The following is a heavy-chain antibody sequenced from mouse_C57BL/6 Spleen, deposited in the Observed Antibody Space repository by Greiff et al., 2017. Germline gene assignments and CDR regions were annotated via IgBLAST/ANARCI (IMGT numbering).Heavy chain of an antibody. CDR3: ARHAIDSSGLAY. Sequence: VQLQQSGAELVNPGASVKLSCKASAYTFTEYPLHWVKQRSGQGLEWIGWFYPGSGSIKYNDKFKDKATLTADKSSSTVYMELSRLTSEDSAVYFCARHAIDSSGLAYWGQGTLVTVSA. CDR1: AYTFTEYP. V-gene: IGHV1-62-2*01. CDR2: FYPGSGSI. J-gene: IGHJ3*01. D-gene: IGHD3-2*02.